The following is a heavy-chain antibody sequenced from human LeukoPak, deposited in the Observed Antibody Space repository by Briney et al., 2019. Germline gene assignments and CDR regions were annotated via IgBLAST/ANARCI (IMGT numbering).Heavy chain of an antibody. Sequence: GGSLRLSCAASGFTFSSYSMNWVRQAPGKGLEWVSSISSSSSYIYYADSVKGRFTISRDNAKNSLYLQMNSLRAEDTAVYYCARSQVGATRVDIWGQGTMVTVSS. J-gene: IGHJ3*02. V-gene: IGHV3-21*01. CDR1: GFTFSSYS. D-gene: IGHD1-26*01. CDR3: ARSQVGATRVDI. CDR2: ISSSSSYI.